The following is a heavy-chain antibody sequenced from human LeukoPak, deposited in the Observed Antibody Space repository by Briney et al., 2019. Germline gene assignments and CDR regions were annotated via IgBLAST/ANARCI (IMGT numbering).Heavy chain of an antibody. CDR3: ARGRWDGYSVDY. Sequence: GGSLRLSCAASGFTVSSNYMSWVRQAPGKGLEWVSVIYSGGSTYYADSVRGRFTISRDNSKNTLYLQMNSLRAEDTAVYYCARGRWDGYSVDYWGQGTLVTVSS. J-gene: IGHJ4*02. CDR2: IYSGGST. V-gene: IGHV3-53*01. CDR1: GFTVSSNY. D-gene: IGHD5-24*01.